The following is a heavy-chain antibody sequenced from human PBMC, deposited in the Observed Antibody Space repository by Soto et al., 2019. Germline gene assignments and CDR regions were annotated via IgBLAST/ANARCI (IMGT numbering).Heavy chain of an antibody. CDR3: ARDPSMVRGNYCYYGMDV. Sequence: QVQLQESGPGLVKPSQTLSLTCTVSGGSISSGGYYWSWIRQHPGKGLEWIGYIYYSGSTYYNPSLKSRVTISVDTSKNQFSLKLSSVTAADTAVYYCARDPSMVRGNYCYYGMDVWGQGTTVTVSS. CDR2: IYYSGST. D-gene: IGHD3-10*01. V-gene: IGHV4-31*03. CDR1: GGSISSGGYY. J-gene: IGHJ6*02.